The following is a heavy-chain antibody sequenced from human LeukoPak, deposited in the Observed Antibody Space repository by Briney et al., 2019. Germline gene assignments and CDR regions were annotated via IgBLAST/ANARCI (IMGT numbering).Heavy chain of an antibody. CDR1: GFTFSSYS. CDR3: ARDLSGYSGYDLFY. J-gene: IGHJ4*02. D-gene: IGHD5-12*01. Sequence: GGSLRLSCAASGFTFSSYSTNWVRQAPGKGLEWVSSISSSSSYIYYADSVKGRFTISRDNAKNSLYLQMNSLRAEDTAAYYCARDLSGYSGYDLFYWGQGTLVTVSS. V-gene: IGHV3-21*01. CDR2: ISSSSSYI.